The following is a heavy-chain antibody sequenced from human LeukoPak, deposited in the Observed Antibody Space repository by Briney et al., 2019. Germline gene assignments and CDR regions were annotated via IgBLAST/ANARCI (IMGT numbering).Heavy chain of an antibody. D-gene: IGHD2-15*01. CDR1: GGSFSGYY. J-gene: IGHJ5*02. V-gene: IGHV4-34*01. CDR3: ARERIWRGPNWFDP. CDR2: INHSGST. Sequence: SETLSVTCAVYGGSFSGYYWSWIRQPPGKGLEWIGEINHSGSTNYNPSLKSRVTISVDTSKNQFSLKLSSVTAADTAVYYCARERIWRGPNWFDPWGQGTLVTVSS.